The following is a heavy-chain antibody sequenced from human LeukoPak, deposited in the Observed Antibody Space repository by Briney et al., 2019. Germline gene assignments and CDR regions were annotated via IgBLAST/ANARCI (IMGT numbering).Heavy chain of an antibody. J-gene: IGHJ5*02. CDR1: GYTFTNYG. D-gene: IGHD3-22*01. V-gene: IGHV1-18*01. CDR3: ARTLDYYDRSGYYHGWIDP. Sequence: ASVKVSCKASGYTFTNYGITWVRQAPGQGLEWMGWVTVYKNNIKYAQKFQGRINMTTDTSTSTAYMELRRLRSDDTAVYYCARTLDYYDRSGYYHGWIDPWGQGTLVTVSS. CDR2: VTVYKNNI.